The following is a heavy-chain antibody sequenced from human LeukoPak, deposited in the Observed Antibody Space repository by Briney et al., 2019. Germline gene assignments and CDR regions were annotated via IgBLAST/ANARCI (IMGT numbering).Heavy chain of an antibody. CDR2: IYHSGST. CDR1: GGSISSSNW. J-gene: IGHJ6*03. Sequence: PSETLSLTCAVSGGSISSSNWWSWVRQPPGKGLEWIGEIYHSGSTNYNPSLKSRVTISVDTSKNQFSLKLSSVTAADTAVYYCTRGSMAYYYMDVWGKGTTVTISS. D-gene: IGHD5-24*01. CDR3: TRGSMAYYYMDV. V-gene: IGHV4-4*02.